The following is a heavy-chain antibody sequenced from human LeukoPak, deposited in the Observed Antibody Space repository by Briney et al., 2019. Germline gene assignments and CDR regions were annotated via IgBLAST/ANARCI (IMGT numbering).Heavy chain of an antibody. D-gene: IGHD4-17*01. J-gene: IGHJ5*01. CDR2: IYYTGST. CDR1: GGSFTSGGYY. Sequence: SETLFLTCTVSGGSFTSGGYYWSWIRQPPGKGLEWMGYIYYTGSTHYNPSLKSRISMSVDTSKRQFSLNLMSVTGADTAIYYCARDKVTVTGNWFDSWGQGTLVAVSS. V-gene: IGHV4-31*03. CDR3: ARDKVTVTGNWFDS.